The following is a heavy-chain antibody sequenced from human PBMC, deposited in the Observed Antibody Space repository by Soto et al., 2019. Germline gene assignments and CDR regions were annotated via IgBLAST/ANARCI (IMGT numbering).Heavy chain of an antibody. CDR3: ANPAGELVLDI. Sequence: EVQLLESGGGLVQPGGSLRLSCAASGFTFSSYAMSWVRQAPGKGLEWVSAISGSGGSTYYADSVKGRFTISRDNSKNMLYLQINSLRAEDTAVSYCANPAGELVLDIWGQGTMVTVSS. CDR2: ISGSGGST. V-gene: IGHV3-23*01. D-gene: IGHD1-1*01. CDR1: GFTFSSYA. J-gene: IGHJ3*02.